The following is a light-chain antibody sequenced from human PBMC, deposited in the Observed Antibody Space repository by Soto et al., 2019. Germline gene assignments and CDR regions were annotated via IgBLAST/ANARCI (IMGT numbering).Light chain of an antibody. Sequence: SYELTQPPSVSVAPGRTATISCGGTNVETKSVHWFQQRPGQAPVLVIYDDSDRPSGIPDRFSGSKSGNTATLTISRVEAGDEADYYCQVWDSSSYHQVFGGGTKLTVL. CDR2: DDS. CDR3: QVWDSSSYHQV. J-gene: IGLJ2*01. CDR1: NVETKS. V-gene: IGLV3-21*02.